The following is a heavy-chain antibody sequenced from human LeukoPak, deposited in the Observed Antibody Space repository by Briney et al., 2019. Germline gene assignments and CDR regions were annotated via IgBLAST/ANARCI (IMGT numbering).Heavy chain of an antibody. CDR1: GFTVCSNY. J-gene: IGHJ4*02. V-gene: IGHV3-53*01. CDR3: ARDAAQVGYFDY. CDR2: IYSGGST. D-gene: IGHD1-26*01. Sequence: GGSLRLSCAASGFTVCSNYISWVPQAPGRGLEWVSVIYSGGSTYYADSVKGRFTITRNNSKNTLHLQMNSLRAEDTAVYYCARDAAQVGYFDYWGQGTLVTVSS.